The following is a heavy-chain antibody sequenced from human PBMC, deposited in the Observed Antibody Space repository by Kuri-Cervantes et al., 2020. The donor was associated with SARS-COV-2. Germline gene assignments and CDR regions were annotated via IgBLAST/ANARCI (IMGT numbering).Heavy chain of an antibody. CDR1: GFTFSSYA. D-gene: IGHD2-21*01. V-gene: IGHV3-23*03. J-gene: IGHJ4*02. CDR3: AKDGDPDY. Sequence: GESLKISCAASGFTFSSYAMSWVRQAPGKGLEWVSVIYSGGSSTYYADSVKGRFTISRDNSKNTLYLLMNSLRAEDTAVYYCAKDGDPDYWGQGTLVTVSS. CDR2: IYSGGSST.